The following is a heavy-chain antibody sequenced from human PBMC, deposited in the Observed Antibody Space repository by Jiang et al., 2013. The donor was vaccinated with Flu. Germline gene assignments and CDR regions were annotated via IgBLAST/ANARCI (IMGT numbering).Heavy chain of an antibody. D-gene: IGHD1-26*01. V-gene: IGHV4-34*01. CDR1: GGSFSGYY. Sequence: LLKPSETLSLTCAVYGGSFSGYYWSWIRQPPGKGLEWIGEINHSGSTNYNPSLKSRVTISVDTSKNQFSLKLSSVTAADTAVYYCASLGYSGSSYYFDYWGQGTLVTVSS. CDR3: ASLGYSGSSYYFDY. J-gene: IGHJ4*02. CDR2: INHSGST.